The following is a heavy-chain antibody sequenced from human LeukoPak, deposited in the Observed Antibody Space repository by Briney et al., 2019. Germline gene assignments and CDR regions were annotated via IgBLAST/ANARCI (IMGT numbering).Heavy chain of an antibody. V-gene: IGHV4-4*07. J-gene: IGHJ1*01. Sequence: SETLSLTCTVSGGSISSYYWSWIRQPAGKGLEWIGRIYTSGSTNYNPSLKSRVTISLDSSTNQFSLNLNSLTTADPAVYYCVRHYYDSGTAKGYFQHWGQGTLVTVSS. CDR1: GGSISSYY. CDR3: VRHYYDSGTAKGYFQH. CDR2: IYTSGST. D-gene: IGHD3-10*01.